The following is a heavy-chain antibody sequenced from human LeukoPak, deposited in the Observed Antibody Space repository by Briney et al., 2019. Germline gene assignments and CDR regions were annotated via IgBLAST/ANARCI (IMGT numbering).Heavy chain of an antibody. Sequence: PGGSLRLSCAASGFTFDDYAMNWVRQAPGKGLEWVSGINWNGGSTYCGDSVKGRYTLSRDHAKNSVYLQMNSLRAEDTALYYCARVKGSGYRNSIDYWGQGTLVSVSS. J-gene: IGHJ4*02. CDR1: GFTFDDYA. V-gene: IGHV3-20*04. CDR2: INWNGGST. CDR3: ARVKGSGYRNSIDY. D-gene: IGHD3-3*01.